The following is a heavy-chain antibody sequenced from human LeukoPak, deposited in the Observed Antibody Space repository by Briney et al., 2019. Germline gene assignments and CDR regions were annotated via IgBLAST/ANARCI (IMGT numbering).Heavy chain of an antibody. J-gene: IGHJ4*02. V-gene: IGHV5-51*01. D-gene: IGHD3-22*01. CDR1: GYSFTSYW. CDR3: ARRAYYDSSGEIDY. Sequence: GESLNLSCKGSGYSFTSYWIGWVRQMPGKGLEWMGIIYPGDSDTRYSPSFQGQVTISADKSISTAYLQWSSLKASDTAMYYCARRAYYDSSGEIDYWGQGTLVTVSS. CDR2: IYPGDSDT.